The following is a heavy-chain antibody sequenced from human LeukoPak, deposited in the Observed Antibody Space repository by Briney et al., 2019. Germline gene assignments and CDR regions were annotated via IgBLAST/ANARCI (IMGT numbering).Heavy chain of an antibody. V-gene: IGHV4-39*01. D-gene: IGHD5/OR15-5a*01. Sequence: RPSETLSLTCTVSGCSITSNIYYLGWIRQPPGKGLEWIGSLYYTGSTYYNPSLKSRVTISVDTSKNQVSLKLTSVTAADTAVYYCARAPDIMYAFDIWGQGTMVTVSS. J-gene: IGHJ3*02. CDR1: GCSITSNIYY. CDR3: ARAPDIMYAFDI. CDR2: LYYTGST.